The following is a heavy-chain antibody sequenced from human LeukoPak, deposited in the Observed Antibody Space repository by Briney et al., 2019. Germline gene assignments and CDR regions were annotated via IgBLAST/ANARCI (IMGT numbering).Heavy chain of an antibody. Sequence: GGSLRLSCAASGFTLSNHWMTWVRQVPGRGPEWVANVNRDGSETYYLDSVKGRFTISKDNAKNSLYLQMNSLRAEDTALYHCAKNNGMDVGGKGTTVIVPS. J-gene: IGHJ6*04. CDR2: VNRDGSET. CDR1: GFTLSNHW. V-gene: IGHV3-7*03. CDR3: AKNNGMDV.